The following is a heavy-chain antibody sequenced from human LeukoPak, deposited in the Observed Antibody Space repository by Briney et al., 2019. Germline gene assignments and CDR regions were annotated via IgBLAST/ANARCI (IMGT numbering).Heavy chain of an antibody. V-gene: IGHV3-23*01. Sequence: GSLRLSCAASGFTFSNYGMSWVRRAPGKGLEWVSSISGSGDNTYYADSVKGRSAISRDNSKNTLYLQMDSLRVEDTAVYHCAKTNGYYDYWGRGTLVTVSS. D-gene: IGHD3-22*01. CDR1: GFTFSNYG. J-gene: IGHJ4*02. CDR3: AKTNGYYDY. CDR2: ISGSGDNT.